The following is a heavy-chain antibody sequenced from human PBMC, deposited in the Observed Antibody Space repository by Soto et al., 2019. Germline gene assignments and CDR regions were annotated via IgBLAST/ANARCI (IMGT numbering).Heavy chain of an antibody. CDR2: ISAHNGNT. J-gene: IGHJ5*02. Sequence: ASVKVSCKASGYTFTSYGISWVRQAPGQGLEWMGWISAHNGNTNYAQKLQGRVTMTTDTSTSTAYMELRSLRSDDTAVYYCARHNIVGAIDWFDPWGQGTLVTVSS. D-gene: IGHD1-26*01. CDR3: ARHNIVGAIDWFDP. V-gene: IGHV1-18*04. CDR1: GYTFTSYG.